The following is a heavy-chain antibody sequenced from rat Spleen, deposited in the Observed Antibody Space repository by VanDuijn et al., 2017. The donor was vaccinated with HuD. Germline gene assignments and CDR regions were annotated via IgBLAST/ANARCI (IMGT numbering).Heavy chain of an antibody. CDR3: ARGYVMDA. CDR2: ISTGGGNT. V-gene: IGHV5S13*01. CDR1: GFTFTNYD. Sequence: EVQLVESGGGLVQPGRSMKLSCAASGFTFTNYDMAWVRQAPTKGLEWIASISTGGGNTYYRDSVKGRFTISRDNAKNTQYLQMDSLRSEDTATYYCARGYVMDAWGQGASVTVSS. J-gene: IGHJ4*01.